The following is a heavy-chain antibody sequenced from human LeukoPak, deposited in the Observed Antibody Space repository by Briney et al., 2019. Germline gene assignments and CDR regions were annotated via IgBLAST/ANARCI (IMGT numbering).Heavy chain of an antibody. J-gene: IGHJ6*03. Sequence: GGSLRLSCAASGFTFSSYSMNWVRQAPGKGLEWVSCISSSSSTIYYADSVKGRFTISRDNSKNTLYLQINSLRAEDTAVYYCATALLRASTYMDVWGKGTTVTVSS. CDR3: ATALLRASTYMDV. D-gene: IGHD1-1*01. CDR2: ISSSSSTI. V-gene: IGHV3-48*01. CDR1: GFTFSSYS.